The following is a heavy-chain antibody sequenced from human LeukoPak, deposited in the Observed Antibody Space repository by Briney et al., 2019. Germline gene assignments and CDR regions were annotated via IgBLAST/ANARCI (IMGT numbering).Heavy chain of an antibody. V-gene: IGHV3-53*01. CDR1: GFTVSTNY. CDR3: ARGGYAHYYGMDV. J-gene: IGHJ6*02. CDR2: IYSGGTT. D-gene: IGHD5-18*01. Sequence: GGSLRLSCAASGFTVSTNYMSWVRQAPGKGLEWVSVIYSGGTTNYADSAKGRFTISRDNSKNAVYLQMNSLRAEDTAVYYCARGGYAHYYGMDVWGQGTTVTVSS.